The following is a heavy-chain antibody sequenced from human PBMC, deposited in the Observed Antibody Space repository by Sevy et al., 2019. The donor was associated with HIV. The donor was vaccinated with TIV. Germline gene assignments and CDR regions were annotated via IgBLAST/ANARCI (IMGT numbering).Heavy chain of an antibody. J-gene: IGHJ4*02. CDR1: GGSISSSNW. CDR3: ARTRGTTPLDY. Sequence: SETLSLTCAVSGGSISSSNWWSWVRQPPGKGLEWIGEIYHSGSTNYNPSLKSRVTISADKSKNQFSLKLSSVTAADTAVYYCARTRGTTPLDYWGQGTLVTVSS. V-gene: IGHV4-4*02. D-gene: IGHD4-17*01. CDR2: IYHSGST.